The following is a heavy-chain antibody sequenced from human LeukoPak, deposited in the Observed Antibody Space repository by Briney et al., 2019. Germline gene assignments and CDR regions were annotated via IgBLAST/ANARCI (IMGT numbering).Heavy chain of an antibody. CDR2: LSGGGGNT. CDR3: AKDGVDYDFWSGHFHVDY. D-gene: IGHD3-3*01. CDR1: GFTFSSYA. J-gene: IGHJ4*02. V-gene: IGHV3-23*01. Sequence: PGGSLRLSCAASGFTFSSYAMSWVRQAPGKGLEWVSTLSGGGGNTYYADSVKGRFAISRDNSKNTLYLQMNSLRAEDTAVYYCAKDGVDYDFWSGHFHVDYWGQGILVTVSS.